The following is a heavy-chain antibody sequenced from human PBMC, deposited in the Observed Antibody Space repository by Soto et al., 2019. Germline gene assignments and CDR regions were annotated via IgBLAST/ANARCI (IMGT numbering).Heavy chain of an antibody. CDR2: IYYSGST. CDR1: GGSISSYY. V-gene: IGHV4-59*01. CDR3: ARRYGGNFDY. Sequence: QVQLQESGPGLVKPSETLSLTCTVSGGSISSYYWSWIRQHPGKGLEWIGYIYYSGSTNYNPSLKSRVTISVDTSKNHFSLKLRSVTAADTAVYYCARRYGGNFDYWGQGTLVTVSS. D-gene: IGHD3-16*01. J-gene: IGHJ4*02.